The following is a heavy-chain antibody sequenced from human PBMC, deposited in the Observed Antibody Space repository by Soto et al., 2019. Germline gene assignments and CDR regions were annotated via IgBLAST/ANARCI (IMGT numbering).Heavy chain of an antibody. CDR1: GGTFSSYA. CDR3: AMGDQVATITKFDP. CDR2: IIPIFGTA. Sequence: ASVKVSCKASGGTFSSYAISWVRQAPGQGLEWMGGIIPIFGTANYAQKFQGRVTITADESTSTAYMELSSLRSEDTAVYYCAMGDQVATITKFDPWGQGTLVTVSS. V-gene: IGHV1-69*13. J-gene: IGHJ5*02. D-gene: IGHD5-12*01.